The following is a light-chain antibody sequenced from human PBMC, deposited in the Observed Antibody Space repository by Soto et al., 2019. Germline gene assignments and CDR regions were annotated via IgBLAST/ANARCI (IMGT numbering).Light chain of an antibody. Sequence: QSALTQPASVSGSPGQSINISCTGTSSDVGGYDRVSWYQQHPGNAPKLLIYEGTKRHSGISKRLSGSKSGNTASLTISGLQAEDEADYYCCSSAGSRILSWVFGGGTKLTVL. CDR1: SSDVGGYDR. CDR3: CSSAGSRILSWV. V-gene: IGLV2-23*01. J-gene: IGLJ3*02. CDR2: EGT.